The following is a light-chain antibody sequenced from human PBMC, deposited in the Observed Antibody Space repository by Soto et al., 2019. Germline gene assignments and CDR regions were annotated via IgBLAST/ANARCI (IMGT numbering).Light chain of an antibody. J-gene: IGLJ3*02. Sequence: QSVLTQPASVSGSPGQSITISCTGSSSDVGGYKFVSWYQQHPGKAPTLLIYEVRNRPAGVSRRFSGSKSGNTASLPISGLRAEDEADYYCSSYSTSGTLWLFGGGTQLTVL. CDR3: SSYSTSGTLWL. CDR2: EVR. V-gene: IGLV2-14*01. CDR1: SSDVGGYKF.